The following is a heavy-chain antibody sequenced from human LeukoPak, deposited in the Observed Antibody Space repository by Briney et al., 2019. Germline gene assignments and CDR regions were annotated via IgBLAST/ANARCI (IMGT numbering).Heavy chain of an antibody. CDR2: ISSSSSTI. J-gene: IGHJ4*02. Sequence: GGSLRLSCAASGFTFSSYSMNWVRQAPGKGLEWVSYISSSSSTIYYADSVKGRFTISRDNAKNSLYLQVNSLRAEDTAVYYCARGRYDYGDYSVWDYWGQGTLVTVSS. V-gene: IGHV3-48*04. CDR3: ARGRYDYGDYSVWDY. D-gene: IGHD4-17*01. CDR1: GFTFSSYS.